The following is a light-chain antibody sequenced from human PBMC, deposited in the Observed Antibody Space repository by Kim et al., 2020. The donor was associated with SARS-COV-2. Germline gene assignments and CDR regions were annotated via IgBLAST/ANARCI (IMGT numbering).Light chain of an antibody. J-gene: IGLJ3*02. CDR2: GKN. CDR3: NSRDSSGNHWV. Sequence: LGQTVRITGQGDSLRSYYASWYQQKPGQAPVLVIYGKNNRPSGIPDRFSGSSSGNTASLTITGAQAEDEADYYCNSRDSSGNHWVFGGGTKLTVL. V-gene: IGLV3-19*01. CDR1: SLRSYY.